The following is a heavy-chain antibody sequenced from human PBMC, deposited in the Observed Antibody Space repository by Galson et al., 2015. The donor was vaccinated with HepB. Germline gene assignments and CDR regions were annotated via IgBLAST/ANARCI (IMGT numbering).Heavy chain of an antibody. CDR2: INSDGSNT. V-gene: IGHV3-74*01. D-gene: IGHD5-12*01. Sequence: SLRLSCAASGFTFSLYWMHWVRQAPGKGLVWVSHINSDGSNTNYADSVKGRFTISRDNAKNTLYLQMNSLRAEDTAVYYCARVGLYSGHAQDVWGQGTAVTVSS. CDR1: GFTFSLYW. CDR3: ARVGLYSGHAQDV. J-gene: IGHJ6*02.